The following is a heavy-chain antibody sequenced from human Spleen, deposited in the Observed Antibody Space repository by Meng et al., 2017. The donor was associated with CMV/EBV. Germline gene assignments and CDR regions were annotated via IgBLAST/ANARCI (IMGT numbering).Heavy chain of an antibody. J-gene: IGHJ6*02. CDR3: ARSKSTTYYDFWSGPYYYYGMDV. Sequence: DSVKVSCKASGYAFTGYYVHWVRQAPGQGLEWMGWINPNSGGTNYAQKFQGRVTMTRDTSISTAYMELSRLRSDDTAVYYCARSKSTTYYDFWSGPYYYYGMDVWGQGTTVTVSS. V-gene: IGHV1-2*02. CDR1: GYAFTGYY. D-gene: IGHD3-3*01. CDR2: INPNSGGT.